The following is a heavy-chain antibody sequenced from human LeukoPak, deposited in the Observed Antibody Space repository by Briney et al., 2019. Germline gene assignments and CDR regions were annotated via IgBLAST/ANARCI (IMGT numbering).Heavy chain of an antibody. CDR2: FDPEDGET. V-gene: IGHV1-24*01. D-gene: IGHD3-3*01. J-gene: IGHJ4*02. Sequence: ASVKVSCKVSGYTLTELSMHWVRQAPGKGLEWMGGFDPEDGETIYAQKFQGRVTMTTDTSTSTAYMELRSLRSDDTAVYYCARVGRRFGVVILAWYFDYWGQGTLVTVSS. CDR1: GYTLTELS. CDR3: ARVGRRFGVVILAWYFDY.